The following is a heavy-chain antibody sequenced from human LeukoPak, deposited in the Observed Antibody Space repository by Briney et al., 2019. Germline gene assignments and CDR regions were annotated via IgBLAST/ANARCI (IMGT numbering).Heavy chain of an antibody. CDR3: ARDHGGYYDSSGYS. V-gene: IGHV4-61*01. Sequence: SETLSLTCTVSRGSVSSGSYYWSWIRQPPGKGLEWIGYIYYSGSTNYNPSLKSRVTISVDTSKNQFSLKLSSVTAADTAVYYCARDHGGYYDSSGYSWGQGTLVTVSS. CDR1: RGSVSSGSYY. J-gene: IGHJ5*02. CDR2: IYYSGST. D-gene: IGHD3-22*01.